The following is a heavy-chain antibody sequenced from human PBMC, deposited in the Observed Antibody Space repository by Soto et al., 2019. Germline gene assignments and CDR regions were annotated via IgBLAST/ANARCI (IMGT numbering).Heavy chain of an antibody. D-gene: IGHD1-26*01. Sequence: GGSLRLSCAASGFTFSSYAMSWVRQAPGKGLEWVSAISGSGGSTYYADSVKGRFTISRDNSKNTLYLQMNSLRAEDTAVYYCAKEGGYSGNYATLYYFDYWGQGTLVTVSS. V-gene: IGHV3-23*01. J-gene: IGHJ4*02. CDR3: AKEGGYSGNYATLYYFDY. CDR1: GFTFSSYA. CDR2: ISGSGGST.